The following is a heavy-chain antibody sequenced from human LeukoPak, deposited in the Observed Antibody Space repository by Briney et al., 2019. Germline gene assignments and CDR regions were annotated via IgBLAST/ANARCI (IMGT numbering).Heavy chain of an antibody. CDR3: ARTRDYSGSYDY. D-gene: IGHD1-26*01. J-gene: IGHJ4*02. Sequence: GGSLRLSCAASGFTFSSYAMHWVRQAPGKGLEYVSAISSNGGSTYYANSVKGRFTISRDNSKNTLYLQMGSLRAEDTAVYYCARTRDYSGSYDYWGQGTLVTVSS. CDR1: GFTFSSYA. V-gene: IGHV3-64*01. CDR2: ISSNGGST.